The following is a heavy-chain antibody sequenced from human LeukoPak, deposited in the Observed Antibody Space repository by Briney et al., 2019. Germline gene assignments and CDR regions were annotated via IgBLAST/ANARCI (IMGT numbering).Heavy chain of an antibody. CDR3: ARGAGTYYYDSSGYSSFDY. J-gene: IGHJ4*02. CDR1: GYTFTSYG. Sequence: ASVKVSCKASGYTFTSYGISLVRQAPGQGLEWMGWISAYNGNTNYAQKLQGRVTMTTDTSTSTAYMELRSLRSDDTAVYYCARGAGTYYYDSSGYSSFDYWGQGTLVTVSS. D-gene: IGHD3-22*01. V-gene: IGHV1-18*01. CDR2: ISAYNGNT.